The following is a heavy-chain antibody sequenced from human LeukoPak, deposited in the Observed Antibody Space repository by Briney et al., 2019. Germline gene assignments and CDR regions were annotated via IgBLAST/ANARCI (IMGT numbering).Heavy chain of an antibody. V-gene: IGHV4-59*01. D-gene: IGHD6-19*01. CDR1: GGSISSYY. Sequence: SETLSLTCTVSGGSISSYYWSWIRQPPGKGLEWIGYIYYSGSTNYNPSLKSRVTISVDTSKNQFSLKLSSVSAADTAVYYCASSYSSRANWFDPWGQGTLVTVSS. J-gene: IGHJ5*02. CDR3: ASSYSSRANWFDP. CDR2: IYYSGST.